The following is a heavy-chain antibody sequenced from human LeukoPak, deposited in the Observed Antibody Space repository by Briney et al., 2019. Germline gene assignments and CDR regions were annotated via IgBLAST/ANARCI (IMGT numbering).Heavy chain of an antibody. J-gene: IGHJ4*02. CDR1: GGSTTIYY. D-gene: IGHD1-26*01. CDR2: ISSSGNT. CDR3: ASDRPHSASYYHY. V-gene: IGHV4-4*07. Sequence: SETLSLTCTVSGGSTTIYYWSWIRQSAGKGLEWIGRISSSGNTNYNPSLKGRVTMSVDTSKNQISLKVTSVTAADTAMYYCASDRPHSASYYHYWGQGTLVTVSS.